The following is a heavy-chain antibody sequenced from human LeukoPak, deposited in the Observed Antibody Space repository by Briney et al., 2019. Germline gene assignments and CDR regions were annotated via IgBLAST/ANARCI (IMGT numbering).Heavy chain of an antibody. CDR3: ARLQAVAGAWGSDY. V-gene: IGHV4-4*07. Sequence: SETLSLTCTVSGGSISSYYWTWIRQPAGKGLEWIGRIHTSGSTNHNPSLKSRVTISVDTSKNQFSLRLTSVTAADTAVYYCARLQAVAGAWGSDYWGQGTLVTVSS. D-gene: IGHD6-19*01. J-gene: IGHJ4*02. CDR1: GGSISSYY. CDR2: IHTSGST.